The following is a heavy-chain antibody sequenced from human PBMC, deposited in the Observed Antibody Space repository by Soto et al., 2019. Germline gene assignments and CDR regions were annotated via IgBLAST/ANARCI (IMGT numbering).Heavy chain of an antibody. Sequence: GESLKISCEGSGYSFTTYWIGWVRQMPGKGLEWMGSLYPGDSDTRYSPSFQGQVTISVDKSISTAYLQWNSLKASDTAMYYCARLTNPRGYYYYGMDVWGQGTTVTVSS. CDR2: LYPGDSDT. CDR3: ARLTNPRGYYYYGMDV. D-gene: IGHD3-3*01. J-gene: IGHJ6*02. V-gene: IGHV5-51*01. CDR1: GYSFTTYW.